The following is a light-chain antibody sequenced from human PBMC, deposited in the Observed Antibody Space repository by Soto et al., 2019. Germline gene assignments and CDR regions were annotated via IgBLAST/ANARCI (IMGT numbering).Light chain of an antibody. CDR1: SSDVGAYNY. CDR3: FSFTTDWTHV. Sequence: QSVLTQPHSVPGSPGQSVTISCTGTSSDVGAYNYVSWFQQYPGKAPKLIISEVSNRPSGVSNRFSGSKSGTAASLTISGLQTEDEADYFCFSFTTDWTHVFGTGTKVTVL. CDR2: EVS. J-gene: IGLJ1*01. V-gene: IGLV2-14*01.